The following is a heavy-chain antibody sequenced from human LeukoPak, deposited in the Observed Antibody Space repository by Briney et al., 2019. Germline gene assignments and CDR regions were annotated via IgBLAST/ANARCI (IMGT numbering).Heavy chain of an antibody. V-gene: IGHV3-21*01. CDR2: ISSSSSYI. Sequence: GGSLRLPCAASGFTFSSYSMNWVRQAPGKGLEWVSSISSSSSYIYYADSAKGRFTISRDNAKNSLYLQMNSLRAEDTAVYYCARDDTRVLMVYAKYYFDYWGQGTLVTVSS. D-gene: IGHD2-8*01. CDR3: ARDDTRVLMVYAKYYFDY. CDR1: GFTFSSYS. J-gene: IGHJ4*02.